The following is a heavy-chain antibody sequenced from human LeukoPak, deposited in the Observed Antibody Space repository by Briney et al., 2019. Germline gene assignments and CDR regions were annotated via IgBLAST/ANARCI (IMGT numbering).Heavy chain of an antibody. CDR2: IKQDGSEK. V-gene: IGHV3-7*03. Sequence: GGSLRLSCVVSGFTFGSSWMSWVRQAPGKGLEWVTNIKQDGSEKYYVDSVKGRFTISGDNSRNSLYLDINSLRTEDTAVYYCAKDRDSNWYPYFEYWGQGTLITVSS. J-gene: IGHJ4*02. D-gene: IGHD4-11*01. CDR3: AKDRDSNWYPYFEY. CDR1: GFTFGSSW.